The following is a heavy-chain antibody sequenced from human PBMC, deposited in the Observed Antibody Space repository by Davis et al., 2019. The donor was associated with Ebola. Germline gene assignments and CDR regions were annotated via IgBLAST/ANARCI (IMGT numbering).Heavy chain of an antibody. Sequence: GESLKISCAASGFTFSSYAMHWVRQAPGKGLEWVSYISSSSSTIYYADSVKGRFTISRDNAKNSLYLQMNSLRAEDTAVYYCARADSSGWYRASFDYWGQGTLVTVSS. CDR3: ARADSSGWYRASFDY. CDR2: ISSSSSTI. D-gene: IGHD6-19*01. J-gene: IGHJ4*02. V-gene: IGHV3-48*01. CDR1: GFTFSSYA.